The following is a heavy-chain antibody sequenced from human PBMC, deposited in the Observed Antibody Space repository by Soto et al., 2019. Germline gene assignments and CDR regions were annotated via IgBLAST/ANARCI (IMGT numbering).Heavy chain of an antibody. D-gene: IGHD1-26*01. Sequence: ASVTVSCTASGYPLTTFFMHSVRQSPGQGLEWMGVINPGYPAGRSTTYAQKFQGRVTMTTDTSTSTVYMELSRLRSDDTAVYYCASEAIVAGATTGMDVWGQGTRVTVSS. J-gene: IGHJ6*02. CDR2: INPGYPAGRST. CDR1: GYPLTTFF. CDR3: ASEAIVAGATTGMDV. V-gene: IGHV1-46*01.